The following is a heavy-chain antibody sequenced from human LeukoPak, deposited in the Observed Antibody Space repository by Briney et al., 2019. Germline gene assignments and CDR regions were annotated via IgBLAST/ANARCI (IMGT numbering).Heavy chain of an antibody. CDR3: ARERVVATSPNYYYYGMDV. J-gene: IGHJ6*02. D-gene: IGHD5-12*01. CDR1: GFTFSSYS. CDR2: ISSSSSTI. V-gene: IGHV3-48*01. Sequence: GGSLRLSCAASGFTFSSYSMNWVRQAPGKGLEWVSYISSSSSTIYYADSVKGRFTISRDNAKNSLYLQMNSLRAEDTAVYYCARERVVATSPNYYYYGMDVWGQGTTVTVSS.